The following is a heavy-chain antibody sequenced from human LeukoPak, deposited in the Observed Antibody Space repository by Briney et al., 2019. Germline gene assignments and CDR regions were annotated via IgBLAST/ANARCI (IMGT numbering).Heavy chain of an antibody. D-gene: IGHD2-2*01. CDR3: ARGYQLLSGWFDP. CDR2: IQSGGNT. Sequence: PGGSLRLSCAASGFTVSSAYISRIRQTPREGLKWVSVIQSGGNTYYADSVKGRFTISRDTSKNTVHLQMKNLRTDDTAIYYCARGYQLLSGWFDPWGQGTLVTVSS. CDR1: GFTVSSAY. J-gene: IGHJ5*01. V-gene: IGHV3-66*02.